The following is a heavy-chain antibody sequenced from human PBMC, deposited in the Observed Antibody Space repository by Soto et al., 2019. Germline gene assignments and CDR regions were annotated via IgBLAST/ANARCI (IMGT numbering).Heavy chain of an antibody. CDR2: IHPGEKNT. CDR1: GYPFSNYA. D-gene: IGHD3-3*01. CDR3: ARVLRGLTIFGGAHPGYY. J-gene: IGHJ4*02. V-gene: IGHV1-3*01. Sequence: QVQLVQSGDEVTKPGASVKVSCKASGYPFSNYAIHWVRQAPGQRLEWVGWIHPGEKNTRYSHNFRGRVTITRDQSANTAYMELSSRKFADTAVSYCARVLRGLTIFGGAHPGYYWGQGTLVTVSS.